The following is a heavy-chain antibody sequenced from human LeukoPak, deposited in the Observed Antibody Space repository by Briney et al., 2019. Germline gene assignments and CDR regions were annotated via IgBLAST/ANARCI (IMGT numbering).Heavy chain of an antibody. CDR2: IYYSGST. Sequence: SETLSLTCTVSGGSISSYYWSWIRQPPEKGLEWIGYIYYSGSTNYNPSLKSRVTISVDTSKNQFSLKLSSVTAADTAVYYCARLLYGDYYYFDYWGQGTLVTVSS. CDR1: GGSISSYY. CDR3: ARLLYGDYYYFDY. V-gene: IGHV4-59*08. J-gene: IGHJ4*02. D-gene: IGHD4-17*01.